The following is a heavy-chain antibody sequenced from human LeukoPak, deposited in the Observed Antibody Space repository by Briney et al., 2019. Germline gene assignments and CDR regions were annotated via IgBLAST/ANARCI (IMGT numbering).Heavy chain of an antibody. CDR1: GYTFTSYD. V-gene: IGHV1-18*01. Sequence: ASVKVSCKASGYTFTSYDISWARQAPGQGLEWMGWISAYNGNTNYAQKLQGRVTMTTDTSTSTAYMELRSLRSDDTAVYYCARDPYYYDSSGYYWGEGYYFDYWGQGTLVTVSS. J-gene: IGHJ4*02. CDR3: ARDPYYYDSSGYYWGEGYYFDY. D-gene: IGHD3-22*01. CDR2: ISAYNGNT.